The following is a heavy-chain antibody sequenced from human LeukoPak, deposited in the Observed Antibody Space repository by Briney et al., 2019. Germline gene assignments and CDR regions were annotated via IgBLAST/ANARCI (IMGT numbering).Heavy chain of an antibody. CDR3: ARDARDYYDIVD. Sequence: SQTLSLTCTVSGGSISSGGYYWSWIRQHPGKGLEWIGYIYYSGSTYYNPSLKSRVTISVDTSKNQFSLKLSSVTAADTAVYYCARDARDYYDIVDWGQGTLVTVSS. D-gene: IGHD3-22*01. J-gene: IGHJ4*02. CDR1: GGSISSGGYY. CDR2: IYYSGST. V-gene: IGHV4-31*03.